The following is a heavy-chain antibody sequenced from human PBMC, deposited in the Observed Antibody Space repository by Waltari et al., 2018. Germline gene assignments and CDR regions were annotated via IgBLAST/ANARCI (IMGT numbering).Heavy chain of an antibody. D-gene: IGHD3-3*01. CDR1: GFTFSSYA. V-gene: IGHV3-23*01. Sequence: EVQLLESGGGLVQPGGSLRLSCAASGFTFSSYAMSWVRQAPGKGVEWVSAISGSGGSTYAADSVKGRFTISRANSKNTLYLKMNRLRAEDTDVYYCAKAGSDDFWSGYYFDYWGQGTLVTVSS. CDR2: ISGSGGST. CDR3: AKAGSDDFWSGYYFDY. J-gene: IGHJ4*02.